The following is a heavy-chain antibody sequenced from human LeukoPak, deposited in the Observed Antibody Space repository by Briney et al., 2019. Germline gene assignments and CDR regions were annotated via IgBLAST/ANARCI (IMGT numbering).Heavy chain of an antibody. J-gene: IGHJ5*02. V-gene: IGHV4-30-4*01. D-gene: IGHD1-26*01. CDR3: ARGSTCSGSYSDCWFDP. Sequence: PSETLSLTCTVSGGSISSGDYYWSWIRQPPGKGLEWIGYIYYSGSTYYDPSLKSRVTISVDTSKNQFSLKLSSVTAADTAVYYCARGSTCSGSYSDCWFDPWGQGTLVTVSS. CDR1: GGSISSGDYY. CDR2: IYYSGST.